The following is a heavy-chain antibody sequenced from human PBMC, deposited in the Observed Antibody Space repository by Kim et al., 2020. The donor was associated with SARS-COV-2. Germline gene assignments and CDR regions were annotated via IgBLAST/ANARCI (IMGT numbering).Heavy chain of an antibody. CDR3: ARDSKGYISSWFDY. J-gene: IGHJ4*02. D-gene: IGHD6-13*01. Sequence: SETLSLTCTVSGGSISSGDYYWSWIRQPPGKGLEWIGYIYYSGSNYYNPSLKSRVTMSVDTSKNQYSLKLSPVTAAGTAVYYCARDSKGYISSWFDYWGQGTLVTVSS. CDR2: IYYSGSN. V-gene: IGHV4-30-4*01. CDR1: GGSISSGDYY.